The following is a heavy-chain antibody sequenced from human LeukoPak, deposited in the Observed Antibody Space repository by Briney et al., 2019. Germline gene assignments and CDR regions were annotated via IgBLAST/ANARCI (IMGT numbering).Heavy chain of an antibody. V-gene: IGHV4-61*01. D-gene: IGHD1-26*01. CDR2: IYYSGST. CDR1: GGSISSSSYY. Sequence: SETLSLTCTVSGGSISSSSYYWGWIRQPPGKGLEWIGYIYYSGSTNYNPSLKSRVTISVDTSKNQFSLKLSSVTAADTAVYYCARDDTGEGYFDYWGQGTLVTVSS. J-gene: IGHJ4*02. CDR3: ARDDTGEGYFDY.